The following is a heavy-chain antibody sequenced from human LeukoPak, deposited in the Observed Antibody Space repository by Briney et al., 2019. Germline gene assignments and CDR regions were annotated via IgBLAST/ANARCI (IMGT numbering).Heavy chain of an antibody. CDR3: AKDHYIGRGGGYFDY. D-gene: IGHD3-16*01. CDR2: ISGSGGST. Sequence: GGPLPPPFQASGFTLTTKPRPWPRQPPGRGLAGAPPISGSGGSTHYAASVKGGFSISRDNSKNTLYLQMNSLRAEDTAVYYCAKDHYIGRGGGYFDYWGQGTLVTVSS. J-gene: IGHJ4*02. V-gene: IGHV3-23*01. CDR1: GFTLTTKP.